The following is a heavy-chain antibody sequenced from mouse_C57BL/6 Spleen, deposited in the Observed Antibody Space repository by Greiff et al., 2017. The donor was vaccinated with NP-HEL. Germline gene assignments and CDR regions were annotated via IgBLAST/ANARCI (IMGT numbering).Heavy chain of an antibody. V-gene: IGHV1-39*01. D-gene: IGHD1-2*01. CDR1: GYSFTDYN. CDR3: ARYEKLSTTALDD. J-gene: IGHJ2*01. Sequence: VQLKQSGPELVKPGASVKISCTASGYSFTDYNMNWVKQSNGKSLEWIGVINPNYGTTSYNQKFKGKATLTVDQSSNTAYMQLNSLTSEDSALYNGARYEKLSTTALDDWGQGTTLTVSS. CDR2: INPNYGTT.